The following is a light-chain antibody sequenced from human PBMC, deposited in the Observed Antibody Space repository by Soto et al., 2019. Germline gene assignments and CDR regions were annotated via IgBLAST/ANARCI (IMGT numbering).Light chain of an antibody. CDR1: SSDVGSSHF. CDR2: EGS. J-gene: IGLJ1*01. V-gene: IGLV2-23*01. CDR3: CSFPFTSTLYV. Sequence: QSALTQPASVSGSPGQSLTISCTGTSSDVGSSHFVSWYQQHPGKAPKLIIYEGSRRPSGVSGGFSGSKSGNAASLTISGLQAEDEADYYFCSFPFTSTLYVFGSGTKLTVL.